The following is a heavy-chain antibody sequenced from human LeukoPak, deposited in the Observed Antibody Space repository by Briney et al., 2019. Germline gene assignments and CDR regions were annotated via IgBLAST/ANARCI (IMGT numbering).Heavy chain of an antibody. CDR2: IRYDGSNK. Sequence: GGSLRLSCAASGFTFSSYAMHWVRQAPGKGLEWVAFIRYDGSNKYYADSVRGRFTISRDNSKNTLYLQMNSLRAEDTAVYYCARAERYCSSTSCYPPRGAFDYWGQGTLVTVSS. J-gene: IGHJ4*02. D-gene: IGHD2-2*01. CDR1: GFTFSSYA. CDR3: ARAERYCSSTSCYPPRGAFDY. V-gene: IGHV3-30*02.